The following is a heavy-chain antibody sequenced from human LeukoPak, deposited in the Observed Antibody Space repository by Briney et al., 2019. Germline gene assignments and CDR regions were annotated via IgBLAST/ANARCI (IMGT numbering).Heavy chain of an antibody. CDR3: GMSGDRVPLQDDVFDV. D-gene: IGHD1-26*01. CDR2: IYPGDSGP. J-gene: IGHJ3*01. Sequence: GESLKISCKVSGYSFTSYCIGWVRQMPGKGLEWMGIIYPGDSGPTYSPSFQGQVTISVDKSINTTYLQWSSLQASDTAMYYCGMSGDRVPLQDDVFDVWGQGTMVTVST. CDR1: GYSFTSYC. V-gene: IGHV5-51*01.